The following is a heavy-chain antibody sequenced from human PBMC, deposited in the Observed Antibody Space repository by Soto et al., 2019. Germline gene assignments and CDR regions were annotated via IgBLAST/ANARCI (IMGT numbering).Heavy chain of an antibody. V-gene: IGHV4-39*02. Sequence: PSETLSLTCAVSGGSIISNSYYWGWIRQPPGQGLEWIASIFHSGSTYYNPSLKSRVTISVDTSKNQFSLKLSSVTAADTAVYYCARERPDGARLDPWGQGTLVTVSS. J-gene: IGHJ5*02. CDR3: ARERPDGARLDP. CDR2: IFHSGST. CDR1: GGSIISNSYY. D-gene: IGHD6-6*01.